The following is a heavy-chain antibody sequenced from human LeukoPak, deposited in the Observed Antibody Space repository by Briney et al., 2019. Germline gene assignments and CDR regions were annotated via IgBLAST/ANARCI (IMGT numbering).Heavy chain of an antibody. J-gene: IGHJ4*02. CDR3: AKGPRPGSSGYPNLDH. CDR2: IYGDTST. V-gene: IGHV3-53*01. D-gene: IGHD3-22*01. CDR1: GFSVNNKY. Sequence: GGSLRLSCAASGFSVNNKYMNWVRQAPGKGLEWVSLIYGDTSTNYADSVKGRFTISRDTSKNTLHLQMNSLRVEDTAVYYCAKGPRPGSSGYPNLDHWGQGTLVTVSS.